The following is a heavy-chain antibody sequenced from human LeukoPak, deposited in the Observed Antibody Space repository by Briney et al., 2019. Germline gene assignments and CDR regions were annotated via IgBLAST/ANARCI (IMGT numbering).Heavy chain of an antibody. Sequence: GGSLRLSCSGPGTIFGTYGMSWVRQAPEQGLEWVAYITHTSDFTSYSDSVKGRFSISRDNAKNSLFLQMNSLGAEDTAVYYCTRGYLSGTNYAWGQGAVVTVSS. V-gene: IGHV3-21*05. CDR2: ITHTSDFT. J-gene: IGHJ1*01. D-gene: IGHD3-10*01. CDR1: GTIFGTYG. CDR3: TRGYLSGTNYA.